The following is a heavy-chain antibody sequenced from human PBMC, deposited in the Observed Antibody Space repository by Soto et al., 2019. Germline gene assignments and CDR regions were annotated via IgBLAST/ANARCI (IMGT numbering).Heavy chain of an antibody. Sequence: SETLSLTCAVSGDSISSSKWWSWVRQPPGKGLEWIGEIYHSGSTNYNPSLKSRVTISVDKSKNQFSLKLSSVTAADTAVYYCARVSGSYYYGMDVWGQGTTVTVSS. CDR2: IYHSGST. V-gene: IGHV4-4*02. CDR1: GDSISSSKW. CDR3: ARVSGSYYYGMDV. J-gene: IGHJ6*02. D-gene: IGHD1-26*01.